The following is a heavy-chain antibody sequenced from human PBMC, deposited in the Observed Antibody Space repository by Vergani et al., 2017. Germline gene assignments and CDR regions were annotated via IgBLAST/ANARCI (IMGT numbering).Heavy chain of an antibody. CDR2: INKNGGST. CDR1: GFTFHSYA. J-gene: IGHJ3*01. V-gene: IGHV3-23*01. CDR3: AKVCGSTSCPDGGGAFDV. D-gene: IGHD2-2*01. Sequence: QLLESGGGLIQPGGSLRLSCAASGFTFHSYAMTWVRQAPGKGLEWVSGINKNGGSTYYADSVKGRFTISRDNSKNTLYLQMTDLRAEDTATYYCAKVCGSTSCPDGGGAFDVWGHGTMVTVSS.